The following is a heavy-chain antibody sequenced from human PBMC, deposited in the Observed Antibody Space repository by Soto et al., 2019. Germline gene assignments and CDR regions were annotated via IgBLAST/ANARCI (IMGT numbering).Heavy chain of an antibody. CDR1: GFTFSSYT. CDR3: AKERPSFDD. V-gene: IGHV3-23*01. Sequence: GGSLRLSCAASGFTFSSYTMSWVRQAPGKGLEWVSGISGGGVSTYYADSVKGRFTISRDNSKNTLYLHMNSLRAEDTAVYYCAKERPSFDDWGQGTLVTVCS. CDR2: ISGGGVST. J-gene: IGHJ4*02.